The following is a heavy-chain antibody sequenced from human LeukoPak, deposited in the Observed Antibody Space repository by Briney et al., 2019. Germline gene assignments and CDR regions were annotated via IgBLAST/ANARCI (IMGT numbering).Heavy chain of an antibody. V-gene: IGHV1-46*01. J-gene: IGHJ3*02. Sequence: GASVKVSCKASGYTFTSYYMHWVRQAPGQGLEWMGIINPSGGSTSYAQKFQGRVTMTRDTSTSTAYMELRSLRSDDTAMYYCARDRVEMATITAFDIWGQGTMVTVSS. CDR2: INPSGGST. CDR3: ARDRVEMATITAFDI. D-gene: IGHD5-24*01. CDR1: GYTFTSYY.